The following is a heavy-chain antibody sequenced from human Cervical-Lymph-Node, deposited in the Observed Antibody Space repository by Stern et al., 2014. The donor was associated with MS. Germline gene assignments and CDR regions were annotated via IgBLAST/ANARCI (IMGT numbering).Heavy chain of an antibody. CDR1: EYTHNNYL. D-gene: IGHD2-15*01. Sequence: QVQLGQSGSEVKKPGASVKVSCKASEYTHNNYLIHWVRQAPGQRPDWMGVINPRGATNYAQKGQERFTMTNESSTTTIYMESCRLRSEDTAVYYCAVRYCSGGRCYSVPHVWGQGTTVIASS. CDR2: INPRGAT. CDR3: AVRYCSGGRCYSVPHV. J-gene: IGHJ6*02. V-gene: IGHV1-46*02.